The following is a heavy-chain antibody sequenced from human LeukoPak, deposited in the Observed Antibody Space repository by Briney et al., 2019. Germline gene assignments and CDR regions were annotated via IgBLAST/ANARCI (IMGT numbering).Heavy chain of an antibody. CDR1: GFTFNSYS. Sequence: PGGSLRLSCAASGFTFNSYSLNWVRQAPGKGLEWGSYISSSGSTMYYADSVKGRFTISRDNAKNSLSLQMNSLRDEDTAVYYCARGRSSSSWECDYWGQGTLVTVSS. D-gene: IGHD6-6*01. CDR2: ISSSGSTM. V-gene: IGHV3-48*02. J-gene: IGHJ4*02. CDR3: ARGRSSSSWECDY.